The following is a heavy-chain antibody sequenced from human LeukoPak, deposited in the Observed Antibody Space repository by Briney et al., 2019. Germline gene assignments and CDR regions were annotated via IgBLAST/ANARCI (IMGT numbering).Heavy chain of an antibody. CDR2: MSFDGSNK. CDR3: ARDLNYDVLSGSSRPLDF. J-gene: IGHJ4*02. Sequence: GGSLRLSCAASGFTFSSYAMHWVRQAPGKGLEWVAVMSFDGSNKYYADSVKGRFTISRENSKNTLYLQMNSLRADDTAVYYCARDLNYDVLSGSSRPLDFWGQGSLVTVSS. CDR1: GFTFSSYA. D-gene: IGHD3-3*01. V-gene: IGHV3-30*04.